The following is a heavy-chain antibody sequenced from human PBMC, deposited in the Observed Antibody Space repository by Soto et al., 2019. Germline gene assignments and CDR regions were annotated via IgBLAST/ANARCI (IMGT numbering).Heavy chain of an antibody. Sequence: SVKVSCKASGGTFSSYAISWVRQAPGQGLEWMGGIIPIFGTANYAQKFQGRVTITADESTSTAYMELSSLRSEDTAVYYCARSQTYYDFWSGPREGMDVWGQGTTVTVSS. D-gene: IGHD3-3*01. CDR1: GGTFSSYA. V-gene: IGHV1-69*13. CDR2: IIPIFGTA. J-gene: IGHJ6*02. CDR3: ARSQTYYDFWSGPREGMDV.